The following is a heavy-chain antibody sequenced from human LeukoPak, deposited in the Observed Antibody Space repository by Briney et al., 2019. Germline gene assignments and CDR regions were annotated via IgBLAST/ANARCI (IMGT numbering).Heavy chain of an antibody. CDR3: AGGARRQQPFDY. CDR1: EFTVSSNY. CDR2: IYSGGST. V-gene: IGHV3-66*01. Sequence: PGWSLRLSCAASEFTVSSNYMNWDRQAPGKGLEWVSVIYSGGSTYYADSVKGRFTISRDNSKNTLYLQMNSLRAEDTAVYYCAGGARRQQPFDYWGQGTLVTVSS. D-gene: IGHD6-13*01. J-gene: IGHJ4*02.